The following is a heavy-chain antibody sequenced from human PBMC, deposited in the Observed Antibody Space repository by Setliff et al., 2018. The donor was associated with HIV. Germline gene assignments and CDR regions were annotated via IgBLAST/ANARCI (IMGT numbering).Heavy chain of an antibody. CDR2: LSEGGYDT. Sequence: GGSLRLSCAASGFIFSRYSMTWARQAPGKGLEWVSSLSEGGYDTYYADSVKGRFTISRDNSKNTLYLQMNSLRAEDTAVYFCAKGAVPAAIGGYYFDSWGQGTLVTVSS. CDR3: AKGAVPAAIGGYYFDS. V-gene: IGHV3-23*01. J-gene: IGHJ4*02. CDR1: GFIFSRYS. D-gene: IGHD2-2*01.